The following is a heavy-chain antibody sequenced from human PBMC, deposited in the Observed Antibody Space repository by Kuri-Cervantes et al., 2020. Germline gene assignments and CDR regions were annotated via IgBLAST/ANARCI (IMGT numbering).Heavy chain of an antibody. CDR3: ARDSYPDCSGGSCYSLGPFDY. J-gene: IGHJ4*02. V-gene: IGHV3-74*01. D-gene: IGHD2-15*01. Sequence: GESLKISCLASGFTLSRNWMHWVRQAPGKGLVWVSRINSDGSSTSYADSVKGRFTISRDNAKNTLYLHMNSLRAEDTAVYYCARDSYPDCSGGSCYSLGPFDYWGQGTLVTVSS. CDR2: INSDGSST. CDR1: GFTLSRNW.